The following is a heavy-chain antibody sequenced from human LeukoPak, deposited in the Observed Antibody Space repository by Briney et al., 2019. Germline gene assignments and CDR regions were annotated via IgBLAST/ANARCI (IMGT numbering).Heavy chain of an antibody. V-gene: IGHV3-30*18. CDR3: AKDSSSGSSYYFHGMDV. CDR2: TSYDGGNK. CDR1: GFIFSAYG. J-gene: IGHJ6*02. Sequence: PGGSLRLSCAASGFIFSAYGMHWVRQAPGKGLEWLAVTSYDGGNKYYAASVKGRFTISRDNSNNTLDLQMNSLRAEDTAVYYCAKDSSSGSSYYFHGMDVWGQGTTVTVSS. D-gene: IGHD3-10*01.